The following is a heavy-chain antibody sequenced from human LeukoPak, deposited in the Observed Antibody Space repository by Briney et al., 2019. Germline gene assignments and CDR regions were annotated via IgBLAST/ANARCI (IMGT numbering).Heavy chain of an antibody. CDR1: GFTFTSYY. V-gene: IGHV1-46*01. Sequence: GGSLRLSCAASGFTFTSYYMHWVRQAPGQGLEWMGIINPSGGSTSYAQKFQGRVTMTRDMSTSTVYMELSSLRSDDTAVYYCARTIWFGELFHMDVWGKGTTVTVSS. J-gene: IGHJ6*03. CDR3: ARTIWFGELFHMDV. CDR2: INPSGGST. D-gene: IGHD3-10*01.